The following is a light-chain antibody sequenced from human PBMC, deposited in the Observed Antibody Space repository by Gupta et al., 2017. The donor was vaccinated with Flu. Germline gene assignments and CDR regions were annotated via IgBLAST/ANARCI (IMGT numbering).Light chain of an antibody. J-gene: IGLJ2*01. CDR1: YSDGCAYNY. V-gene: IGLV2-14*01. Sequence: QSITTTCTGSYSDGCAYNYVSGYQQPPGKGPKLIIFEVNNRPSGVSTRFSGSKSGNTASLTISGRQAEGDSHYYCSTYTGSSTLFGGGTQLTVL. CDR2: EVN. CDR3: STYTGSSTL.